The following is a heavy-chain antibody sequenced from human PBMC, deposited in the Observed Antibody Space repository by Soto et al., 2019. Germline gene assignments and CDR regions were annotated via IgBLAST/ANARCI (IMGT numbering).Heavy chain of an antibody. Sequence: SVKVSCKASGGTFSSYAISWVRQAPGQGLEWMGGIIPIFGTANYAQKFQGRVTITADESTSTACMELSSLRSEDTAVYYCARDVRDNWNVLLFGGNHDYFYSSGRDVWGKGT. V-gene: IGHV1-69*13. D-gene: IGHD1-1*01. CDR1: GGTFSSYA. CDR3: ARDVRDNWNVLLFGGNHDYFYSSGRDV. CDR2: IIPIFGTA. J-gene: IGHJ6*04.